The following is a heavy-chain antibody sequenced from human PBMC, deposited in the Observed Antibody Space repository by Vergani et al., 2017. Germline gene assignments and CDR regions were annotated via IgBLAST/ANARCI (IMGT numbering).Heavy chain of an antibody. D-gene: IGHD3-9*01. J-gene: IGHJ4*02. V-gene: IGHV3-23*01. Sequence: EVQLLESGGGLVQPGGSLRLSCAASGFTFSSYAMSWVRQAPGKGLEWVSAISGSGGSTYYADSVKGRFTISRDNSKNTLYLQMGSLRAEDMAVYYCARGVSNTRLALGYWGQGTLVTVSS. CDR1: GFTFSSYA. CDR2: ISGSGGST. CDR3: ARGVSNTRLALGY.